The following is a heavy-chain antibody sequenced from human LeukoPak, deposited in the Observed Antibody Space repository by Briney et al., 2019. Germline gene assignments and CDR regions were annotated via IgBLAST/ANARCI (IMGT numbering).Heavy chain of an antibody. V-gene: IGHV3-21*01. CDR1: GFTFSSYS. J-gene: IGHJ4*02. Sequence: PGGSMRLSCAASGFTFSSYSMNWVRQAPGKGLEGGSSISSSSSYIYYADSVKGRFTISRDNAKNSLYLQMDSLRAEDTAVYYCARDLEDIVVVVAARGGGFDYWGQGTLVTVSS. CDR2: ISSSSSYI. D-gene: IGHD2-15*01. CDR3: ARDLEDIVVVVAARGGGFDY.